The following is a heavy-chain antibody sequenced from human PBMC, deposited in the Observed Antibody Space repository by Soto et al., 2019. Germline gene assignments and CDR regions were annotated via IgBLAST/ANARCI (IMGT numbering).Heavy chain of an antibody. CDR2: INPNSGGT. D-gene: IGHD3-10*01. CDR1: GYTFTGYY. J-gene: IGHJ6*02. V-gene: IGHV1-2*04. Sequence: ASVKVSCKASGYTFTGYYMHWVRQAPGQGLEWMGWINPNSGGTNYARKFQGWVTMTRDTSISTAYMELSRLRSDDTAVYYCARGGSGSYPYYYYYYGMDVWGQGTTVTVSS. CDR3: ARGGSGSYPYYYYYYGMDV.